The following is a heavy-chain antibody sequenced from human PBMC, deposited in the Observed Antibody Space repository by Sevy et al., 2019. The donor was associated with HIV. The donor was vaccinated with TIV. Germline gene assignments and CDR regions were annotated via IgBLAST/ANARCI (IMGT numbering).Heavy chain of an antibody. J-gene: IGHJ6*02. V-gene: IGHV3-33*01. CDR1: GFTFSSYA. CDR2: IWYDGSNK. CDR3: VRDDNDFWSGYYASENYYYGMDV. Sequence: GGSLRLSCAASGFTFSSYAIHWVRQAPGKGLEWVAVIWYDGSNKYYADSVKGRFTISRDNSKNTLHLQMKGLRAEDTDVYYCVRDDNDFWSGYYASENYYYGMDVWGQGTSVTVSS. D-gene: IGHD3-3*01.